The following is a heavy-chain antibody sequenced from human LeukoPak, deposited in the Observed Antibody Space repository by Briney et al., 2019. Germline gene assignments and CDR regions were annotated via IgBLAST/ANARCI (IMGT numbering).Heavy chain of an antibody. V-gene: IGHV3-7*01. CDR2: IKQDGSQE. D-gene: IGHD3-3*01. Sequence: GGSLRLSCAASRFTLSTYWMSWVRQAPGKGLEWVAHIKQDGSQEYYVDSVKGRFTISRDSAKNSLYLQMNSLRAEDTAVYYCVRGVPYDSWSGPHYSDYWGQGTLVTVSS. CDR3: VRGVPYDSWSGPHYSDY. J-gene: IGHJ4*02. CDR1: RFTLSTYW.